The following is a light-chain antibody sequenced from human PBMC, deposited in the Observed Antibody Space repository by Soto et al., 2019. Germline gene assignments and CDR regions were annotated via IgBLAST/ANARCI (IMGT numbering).Light chain of an antibody. V-gene: IGLV2-23*02. J-gene: IGLJ1*01. CDR2: EVS. CDR1: SSDVGSYNL. CDR3: CSYARSSTYV. Sequence: QSVLTQPASVSGSPGQSITISCTGTSSDVGSYNLVSWYQHHPGKAPKLMIFEVSKRPSGLSNRFSASKSGNTASLTISGLQAEDEADYYCCSYARSSTYVFGTGTKLTVL.